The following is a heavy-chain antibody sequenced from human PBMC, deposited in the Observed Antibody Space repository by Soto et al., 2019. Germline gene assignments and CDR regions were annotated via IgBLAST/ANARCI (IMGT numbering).Heavy chain of an antibody. CDR1: GGTFSSYA. CDR3: ARSHGSSTSLDIYYYYYYGMDV. Sequence: QVQLVQSGAEVKKPGSSVKVSCKASGGTFSSYAISWVRQAPGQGLEWMGGIIPISDTTNYAQKFQGRVTITADESTSTAYMELSSLRSEDTAVYYCARSHGSSTSLDIYYYYYYGMDVWGQGTTVTVSS. V-gene: IGHV1-69*01. J-gene: IGHJ6*02. D-gene: IGHD2-2*01. CDR2: IIPISDTT.